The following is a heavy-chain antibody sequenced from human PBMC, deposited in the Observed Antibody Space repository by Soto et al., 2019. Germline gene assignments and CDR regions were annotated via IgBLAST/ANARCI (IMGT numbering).Heavy chain of an antibody. Sequence: GSLRLSCAASGFTFSSYAMHWVRQAPGKGLGWVAVISYDGSNKYYADSVKGRFTISRDNSKNTLYLQMNSLRAEDTAVYYCARGPGESDYWGQGTLVTVSS. CDR3: ARGPGESDY. V-gene: IGHV3-30-3*01. J-gene: IGHJ4*02. D-gene: IGHD3-10*01. CDR2: ISYDGSNK. CDR1: GFTFSSYA.